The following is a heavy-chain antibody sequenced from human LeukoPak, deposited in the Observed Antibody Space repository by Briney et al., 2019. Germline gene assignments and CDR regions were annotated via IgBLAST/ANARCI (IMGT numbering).Heavy chain of an antibody. CDR3: AKPTRVTPPLDFDY. CDR1: GFTFSSYA. Sequence: PGGSLRLSCAASGFTFSSYAMHCVRQAPGKGLEWVAVISYDGSNKYYADSVKGRFTISRDNSKNTLYLQMNSLRAEDTAVYYCAKPTRVTPPLDFDYWGQGTLVTVSS. D-gene: IGHD2-21*02. J-gene: IGHJ4*02. V-gene: IGHV3-30-3*02. CDR2: ISYDGSNK.